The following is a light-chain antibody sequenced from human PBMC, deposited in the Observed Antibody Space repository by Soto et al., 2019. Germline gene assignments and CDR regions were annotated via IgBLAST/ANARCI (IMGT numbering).Light chain of an antibody. Sequence: SALAQPASVSGSPEQSITISCTGTSSDVGTYNLVSWYQQHPGKAPKLIIYEVTERPSGISNRFSGSKFGNTASLTISGLLPEDEADYYCCSYGGSSTFPYVFGTGTKVTVL. V-gene: IGLV2-23*02. CDR2: EVT. J-gene: IGLJ1*01. CDR3: CSYGGSSTFPYV. CDR1: SSDVGTYNL.